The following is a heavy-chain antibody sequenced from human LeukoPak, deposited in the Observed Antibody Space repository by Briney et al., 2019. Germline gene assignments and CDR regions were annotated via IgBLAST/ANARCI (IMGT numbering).Heavy chain of an antibody. V-gene: IGHV4-59*08. CDR3: ARHPNYYYYYMDV. CDR1: GGSISSYS. J-gene: IGHJ6*03. CDR2: IYYNGDT. Sequence: SETLSLTCTVSGGSISSYSWSWIRQPPGKGLEWIGFIYYNGDTNYSPSLKSRVTISVDTSKNQFSLKLTSVTAADTAVYYCARHPNYYYYYMDVWGKGTTVTISS.